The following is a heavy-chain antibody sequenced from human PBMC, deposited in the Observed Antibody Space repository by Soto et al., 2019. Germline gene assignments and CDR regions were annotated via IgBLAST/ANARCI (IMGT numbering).Heavy chain of an antibody. J-gene: IGHJ5*02. D-gene: IGHD2-2*01. CDR1: GGSISSYY. V-gene: IGHV4-4*07. CDR2: IYTSGST. CDR3: ARAYQLLPTFAFWFDP. Sequence: SETLSLTCTVSGGSISSYYWSWIRQPAGKGLEWIGRIYTSGSTNYNPSLKSRVTMSVDTSKNQFSLKLSSVTAADTAVYYCARAYQLLPTFAFWFDPWGQGTLVTVSS.